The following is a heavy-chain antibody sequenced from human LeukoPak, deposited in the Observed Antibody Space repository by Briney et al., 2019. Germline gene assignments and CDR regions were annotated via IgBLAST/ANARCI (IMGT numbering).Heavy chain of an antibody. J-gene: IGHJ4*02. CDR1: GGSFSGYY. CDR3: ARLVTSYFDY. Sequence: SETLSLTCAVYGGSFSGYYWSWIRQPPGKGLEWIGEINHSGSTNYNPSLKSRVTISVDTSKNQFSLKLSSVTAADTAVYYCARLVTSYFDYWGQGTLVTVSS. V-gene: IGHV4-34*01. D-gene: IGHD4-11*01. CDR2: INHSGST.